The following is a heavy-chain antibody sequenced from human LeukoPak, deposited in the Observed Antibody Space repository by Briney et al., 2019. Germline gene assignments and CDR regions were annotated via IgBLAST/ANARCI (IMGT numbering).Heavy chain of an antibody. CDR2: IYYSGST. V-gene: IGHV4-39*07. J-gene: IGHJ3*02. CDR3: ARALIAVAGPDAFDI. CDR1: GGSISSSSYY. Sequence: SETLSLTCTVSGGSISSSSYYWGWIRQPPGKGLEWIGSIYYSGSTYYNPSLKSRVTISVDTSKNQFSLKLSSVTAADTAVYYCARALIAVAGPDAFDIWGQGTMVTVSS. D-gene: IGHD6-19*01.